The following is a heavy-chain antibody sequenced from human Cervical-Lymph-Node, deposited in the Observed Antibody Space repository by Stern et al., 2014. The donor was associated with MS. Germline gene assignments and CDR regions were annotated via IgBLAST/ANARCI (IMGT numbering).Heavy chain of an antibody. CDR2: IYSADSA. J-gene: IGHJ4*02. D-gene: IGHD1-1*01. CDR1: GFTVSPKY. Sequence: EVQLVESGGGLIQPGGSLRLSCAASGFTVSPKYMSWVRQAPGTGLEWVSTIYSADSAYYADSVKGRFTISRDNSKNTVYLQMNSLRAEDTAKYYCARTTFTHFDYWGQGTLVTVSS. V-gene: IGHV3-53*01. CDR3: ARTTFTHFDY.